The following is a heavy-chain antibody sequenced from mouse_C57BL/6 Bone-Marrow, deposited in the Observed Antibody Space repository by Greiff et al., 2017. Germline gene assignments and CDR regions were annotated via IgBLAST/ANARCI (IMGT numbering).Heavy chain of an antibody. V-gene: IGHV1-55*01. CDR3: ARSLYYYGRGFDV. D-gene: IGHD1-1*01. J-gene: IGHJ1*03. CDR1: GYTFTSYW. CDR2: LYPGSGST. Sequence: QVQLQQPGAELVKPGASVKMSCKASGYTFTSYWITWVKQRPGQGLEWIGDLYPGSGSTNYNEKFKSKATLTVDTSSSTAYMQLSSLTSEDSAVYYCARSLYYYGRGFDVGGTGTTVTVAS.